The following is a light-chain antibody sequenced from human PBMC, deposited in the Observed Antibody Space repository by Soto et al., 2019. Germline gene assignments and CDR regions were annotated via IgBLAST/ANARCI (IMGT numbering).Light chain of an antibody. CDR1: QAVSNDY. Sequence: EIVLTQSPGTLSLSPGDKATLSCRASQAVSNDYLAWYQQKPGQAPKLLIYGASIRATGIPDRFSGSGSGTDFTVTISRLEPADSAVYYCQQYGTSPRTFGQGTTVEIK. CDR2: GAS. J-gene: IGKJ1*01. CDR3: QQYGTSPRT. V-gene: IGKV3-20*01.